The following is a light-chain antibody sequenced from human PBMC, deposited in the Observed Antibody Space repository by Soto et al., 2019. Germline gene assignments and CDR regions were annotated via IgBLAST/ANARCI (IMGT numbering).Light chain of an antibody. V-gene: IGKV1-39*01. J-gene: IGKJ2*01. CDR3: QQSYNTPYT. CDR2: AAS. CDR1: QSISSS. Sequence: DVQMTQSPSSLSASVGGRVTITCRASQSISSSLNWYQQKPGKAPNLLIYAASILQGGVPSRFSGSGAAADFTPTISSQQLEDFADYYCQQSYNTPYTIGQGTTLEIK.